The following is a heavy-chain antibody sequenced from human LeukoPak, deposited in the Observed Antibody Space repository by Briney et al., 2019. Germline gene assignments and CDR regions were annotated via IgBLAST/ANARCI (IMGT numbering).Heavy chain of an antibody. CDR2: ISYDGSNK. CDR3: AKDIDQLIAAIDY. J-gene: IGHJ4*02. D-gene: IGHD6-13*01. CDR1: GFTFSSYA. Sequence: GGSLRLSCAASGFTFSSYAMHWVRQAPGKGLEWVAVISYDGSNKYYADSVKGRFTISRDNSKNTLYLQMNSLRAEDTALYYCAKDIDQLIAAIDYWGQGTLVTVSS. V-gene: IGHV3-30*04.